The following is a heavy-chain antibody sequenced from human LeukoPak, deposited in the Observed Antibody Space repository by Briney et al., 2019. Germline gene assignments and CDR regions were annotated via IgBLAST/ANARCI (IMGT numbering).Heavy chain of an antibody. J-gene: IGHJ4*02. V-gene: IGHV4-31*03. Sequence: SETLSLTCTVSGGSISSGGYYWSWIRQHPGKGLEWIGFIYHDGGSYYNPSLKSRVTMSLDTSKNQSCLKLSSVTAADTAVYYCAREVVDTAKTRFLDYWGQGTLVIVSS. CDR3: AREVVDTAKTRFLDY. D-gene: IGHD5-18*01. CDR2: IYHDGGS. CDR1: GGSISSGGYY.